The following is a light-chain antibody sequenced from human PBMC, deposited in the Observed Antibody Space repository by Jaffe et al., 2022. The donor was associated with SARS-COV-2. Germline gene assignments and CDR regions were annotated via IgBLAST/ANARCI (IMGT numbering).Light chain of an antibody. Sequence: EIVMTQSPATLSVSPGQRATLSCRASQTISSRLAWYQQKPGQAPRLLISGASTRATGIAARFSGSGSETEFTLSISSLQSEDFAVYYCQQYSNWPWTFGQGTKVEIK. V-gene: IGKV3-15*01. CDR2: GAS. CDR3: QQYSNWPWT. J-gene: IGKJ1*01. CDR1: QTISSR.